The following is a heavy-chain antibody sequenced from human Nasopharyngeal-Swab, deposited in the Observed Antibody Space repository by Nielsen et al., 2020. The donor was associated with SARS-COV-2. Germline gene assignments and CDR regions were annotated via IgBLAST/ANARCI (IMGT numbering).Heavy chain of an antibody. V-gene: IGHV3-30-3*01. Sequence: SLRLSCAASGFTFSSYAMHWVRQAPGKGLEWVAVISYDGSNKYYADSVKGRFTISRDNSKNTLYLQMNSLRAEDTAVYYCARAFGGGYYYGMDVWGQGTTVTVSS. J-gene: IGHJ6*02. D-gene: IGHD3-16*01. CDR3: ARAFGGGYYYGMDV. CDR1: GFTFSSYA. CDR2: ISYDGSNK.